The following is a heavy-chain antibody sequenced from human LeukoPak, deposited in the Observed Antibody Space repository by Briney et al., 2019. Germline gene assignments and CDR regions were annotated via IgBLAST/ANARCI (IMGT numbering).Heavy chain of an antibody. CDR3: ARGVRVVIGRSGPASAFDI. CDR1: GDSVSSNDAA. CDR2: TYYRSKWYY. V-gene: IGHV6-1*01. Sequence: SQTLSLTCAISGDSVSSNDAAWNWIRQSPSRGLEWLGRTYYRSKWYYDCAVSAKSRITINPDTSKNQFSLKLSSVTAADTAVYYCARGVRVVIGRSGPASAFDIWGQGTMVTVSS. J-gene: IGHJ3*02. D-gene: IGHD6-19*01.